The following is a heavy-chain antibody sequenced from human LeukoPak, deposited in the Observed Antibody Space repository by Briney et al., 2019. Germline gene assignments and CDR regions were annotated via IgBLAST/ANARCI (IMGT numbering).Heavy chain of an antibody. CDR3: AREFGEFYVFDI. V-gene: IGHV4-59*01. CDR1: GGSISSYY. Sequence: PSETLSLTCTVSGGSISSYYWSWIRQPPGKGLEWIGYIYYSGSTNYNPSLKSRVTISVDTSKNQFSLKLNSVTAADTAVYYCAREFGEFYVFDIWGQGTMVIVSS. CDR2: IYYSGST. J-gene: IGHJ3*02. D-gene: IGHD3-10*01.